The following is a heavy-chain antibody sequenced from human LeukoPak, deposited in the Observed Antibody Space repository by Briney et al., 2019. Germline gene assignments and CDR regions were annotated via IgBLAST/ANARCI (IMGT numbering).Heavy chain of an antibody. CDR1: GYTFTGYC. D-gene: IGHD3-10*01. J-gene: IGHJ4*02. V-gene: IGHV1-2*02. CDR2: INPNSGGT. CDR3: AGSMVRGGYFDY. Sequence: ASVKVSCKASGYTFTGYCMHWVRQAPGQGLEWMGWINPNSGGTNYAQKFQGRVTMTRDTSISTAYMELSRLRSDDTAVYYCAGSMVRGGYFDYWGQGTLVTVSS.